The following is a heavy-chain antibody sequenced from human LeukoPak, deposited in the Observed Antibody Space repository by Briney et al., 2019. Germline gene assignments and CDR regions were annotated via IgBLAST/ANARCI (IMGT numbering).Heavy chain of an antibody. CDR1: GGSISSYY. D-gene: IGHD4-17*01. Sequence: PSETLSLTCTVSGGSISSYYWRWIRHPPPKGLEWIGRIYTSGSTNYNPSLKSRVTMSVDTSKNQFFLKLSSVTGADTAVYYCARVSVDYGGFDPWGQGTLVTVSS. CDR3: ARVSVDYGGFDP. V-gene: IGHV4-4*07. CDR2: IYTSGST. J-gene: IGHJ5*02.